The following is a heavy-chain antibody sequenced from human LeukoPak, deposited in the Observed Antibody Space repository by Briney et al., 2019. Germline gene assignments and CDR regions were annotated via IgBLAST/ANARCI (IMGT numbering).Heavy chain of an antibody. Sequence: GSLRLSCAASGFTFSSYAMSWVRPAPGKGLEWVSAISGSGGSTYYADSVKGRFTISRDNSKNTLYLQMNSLRAEDTAVYYCASGGATVTYYYYGMDVWGQGTTVTVSS. V-gene: IGHV3-23*01. CDR1: GFTFSSYA. CDR3: ASGGATVTYYYYGMDV. J-gene: IGHJ6*02. D-gene: IGHD4-17*01. CDR2: ISGSGGST.